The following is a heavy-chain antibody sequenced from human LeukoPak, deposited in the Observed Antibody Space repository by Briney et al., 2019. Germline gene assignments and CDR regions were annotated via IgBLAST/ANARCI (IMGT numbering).Heavy chain of an antibody. D-gene: IGHD6-13*01. V-gene: IGHV3-53*01. CDR3: ARDHAVAAAGQPKHYYYYGMDV. J-gene: IGHJ6*02. CDR1: GFTVSSNY. CDR2: IYSGGST. Sequence: GGSLRLSCAASGFTVSSNYMSWVRQAPGKGLEWVSVIYSGGSTYYADSVKGRFTISRDNSKNTLYLQMNSLRAEDTAVYYCARDHAVAAAGQPKHYYYYGMDVWGQGTLVTVSS.